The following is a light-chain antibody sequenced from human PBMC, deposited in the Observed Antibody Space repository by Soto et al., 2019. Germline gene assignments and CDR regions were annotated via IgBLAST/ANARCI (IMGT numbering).Light chain of an antibody. Sequence: SYELTQAPSVSVAPGQTATITCGGDNIGSKSLHWYQQRPGQAPVLVVCDDRDRPSGIPERFSGSNSGNTATLTISRVEAGDEADYYCQVWDSSNDHVVFGGGTQLTVL. CDR1: NIGSKS. CDR2: DDR. J-gene: IGLJ2*01. CDR3: QVWDSSNDHVV. V-gene: IGLV3-21*02.